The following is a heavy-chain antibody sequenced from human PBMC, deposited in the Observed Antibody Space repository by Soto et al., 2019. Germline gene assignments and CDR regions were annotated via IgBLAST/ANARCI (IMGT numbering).Heavy chain of an antibody. Sequence: QVQLVQSGAEVKKPGSSVKVSCKASGGTFSSYAISWVRQAPGQGLEWMGGIIPIFGTANYAQKFQGRVTITADESTSTDYMELSSLRSEDTAVYYCARVGRWYYDSSGYYDRGYYYYYGMDVWGQGTTVTVSS. D-gene: IGHD3-22*01. CDR2: IIPIFGTA. J-gene: IGHJ6*02. V-gene: IGHV1-69*01. CDR1: GGTFSSYA. CDR3: ARVGRWYYDSSGYYDRGYYYYYGMDV.